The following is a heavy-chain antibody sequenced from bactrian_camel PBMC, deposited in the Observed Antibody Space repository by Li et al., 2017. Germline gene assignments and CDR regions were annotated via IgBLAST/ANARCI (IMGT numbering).Heavy chain of an antibody. J-gene: IGHJ4*01. CDR2: INSGGGRT. Sequence: DVQLVESGGGSVQAGGSLRLSCEASGFTFKNYAVIWIRQAPGKGLEWISAINSGGGRTYYTASVKGRYTISQDSARNTVYLQMNNLQPEDTATYYCAEGRGSRGEHCYSLNYWGQGTQVTVS. V-gene: IGHV3S40*01. D-gene: IGHD6*01. CDR1: GFTFKNYA. CDR3: AEGRGSRGEHCYSLNY.